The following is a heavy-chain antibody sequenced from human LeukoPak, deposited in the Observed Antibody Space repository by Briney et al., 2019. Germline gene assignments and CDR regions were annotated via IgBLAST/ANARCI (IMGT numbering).Heavy chain of an antibody. V-gene: IGHV3-7*03. CDR2: IKQDGSEK. Sequence: GGSLRLSCAASGFTFSSYWMNWVRQAPGKGLEWVASIKQDGSEKYYVDSLKGRFTIFRDNAKDSLYLQMNSLKVEDTAVYYCARDGPAAGLYFDYWGQGTLVTVSS. D-gene: IGHD6-13*01. CDR1: GFTFSSYW. CDR3: ARDGPAAGLYFDY. J-gene: IGHJ4*02.